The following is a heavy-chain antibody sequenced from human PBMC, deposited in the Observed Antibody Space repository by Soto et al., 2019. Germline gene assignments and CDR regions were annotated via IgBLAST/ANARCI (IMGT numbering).Heavy chain of an antibody. D-gene: IGHD6-25*01. CDR3: AGQRLTTDYYEYYGMDV. V-gene: IGHV3-21*01. CDR1: GSTLSRYA. CDR2: ISSSSNHI. J-gene: IGHJ6*02. Sequence: PAWSLRLPCEASGSTLSRYAMSWVRQALGTGLEWVSSISSSSNHINSADSVKRRFTTSRDNAMNSLYLQMNSLRAEDTAVYYCAGQRLTTDYYEYYGMDVWGQGTADTVSS.